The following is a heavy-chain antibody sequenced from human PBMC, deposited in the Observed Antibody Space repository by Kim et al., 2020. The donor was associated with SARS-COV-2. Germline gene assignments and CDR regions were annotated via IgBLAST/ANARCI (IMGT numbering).Heavy chain of an antibody. V-gene: IGHV3-48*02. J-gene: IGHJ3*01. CDR3: ARGVPLRIDAFDL. Sequence: GGSLRLSCAASGFNIGDYAMHWVRQAPGKGLEWLSYITSSSGTIFYADSVNGRFTISRDNARNSVSLQLNSLRDEDTGVYYCARGVPLRIDAFDLWGQGTTVTVSS. CDR1: GFNIGDYA. CDR2: ITSSSGTI.